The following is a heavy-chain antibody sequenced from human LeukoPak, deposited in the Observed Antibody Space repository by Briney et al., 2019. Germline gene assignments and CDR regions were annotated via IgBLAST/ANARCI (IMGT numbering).Heavy chain of an antibody. CDR3: AKDYGGRWLYYFDY. D-gene: IGHD3-16*01. Sequence: GGSLRLSCAASGFTFSIDAMTWVRQAPGEGLEWVSSISGSGNSTYYADSVKGRFTISRDNSKNTLYLQMNSLRAEDTAVYYCAKDYGGRWLYYFDYWGQGTLVTVSS. J-gene: IGHJ4*02. CDR2: ISGSGNST. V-gene: IGHV3-23*01. CDR1: GFTFSIDA.